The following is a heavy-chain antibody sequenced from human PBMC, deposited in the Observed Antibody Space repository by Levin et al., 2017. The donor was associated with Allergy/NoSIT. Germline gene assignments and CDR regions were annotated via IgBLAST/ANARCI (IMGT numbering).Heavy chain of an antibody. CDR3: ARDPRWGMGDYGFDY. V-gene: IGHV3-30-3*01. J-gene: IGHJ4*02. D-gene: IGHD4-17*01. Sequence: PGGSLRLSCAASGFTFSSYAMHWVRQAPGKGLEWVAVISYDGSNKYYADSVKGRFTISRDNSKNTLYLQMNSLRAEDTAVYYCARDPRWGMGDYGFDYWGQGTLVTVSS. CDR1: GFTFSSYA. CDR2: ISYDGSNK.